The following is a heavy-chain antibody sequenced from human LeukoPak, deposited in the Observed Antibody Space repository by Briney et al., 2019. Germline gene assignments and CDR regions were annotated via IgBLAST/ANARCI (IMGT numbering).Heavy chain of an antibody. CDR2: IYYNGGT. CDR3: ARVGFCSGGSCYSPSYYNYYYMDV. D-gene: IGHD2-15*01. V-gene: IGHV4-59*01. Sequence: SETLTLTCTVSGGSISTYYWSWIRQPPGKGLEWIGYIYYNGGTNYYPSLKSRVTISVDTSKNQFSLKLNSVTAADRAMYYCARVGFCSGGSCYSPSYYNYYYMDVWGKGTTVTVSS. J-gene: IGHJ6*03. CDR1: GGSISTYY.